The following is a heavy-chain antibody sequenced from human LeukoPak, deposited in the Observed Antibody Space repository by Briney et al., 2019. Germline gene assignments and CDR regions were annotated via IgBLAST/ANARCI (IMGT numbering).Heavy chain of an antibody. Sequence: QPGGSLRLSCAASGFTFSCSAMHWVRQASGKGLEWVGRIRSKANSYATAYAEWEKYRCTISRDDSKNTAYLQMNSLKTEDTAVYYCTRHRSGSSSTNWFDPWGQGTLVTVSS. CDR1: GFTFSCSA. V-gene: IGHV3-73*01. J-gene: IGHJ5*02. CDR2: IRSKANSYAT. D-gene: IGHD1-26*01. CDR3: TRHRSGSSSTNWFDP.